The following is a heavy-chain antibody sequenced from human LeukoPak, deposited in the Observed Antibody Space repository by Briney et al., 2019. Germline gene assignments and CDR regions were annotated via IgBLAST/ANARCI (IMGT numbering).Heavy chain of an antibody. V-gene: IGHV3-11*01. J-gene: IGHJ3*02. CDR1: GFTFSDYY. CDR3: ARDAYYYDSSSYYRNAFDI. D-gene: IGHD3-22*01. CDR2: IYGIDSTI. Sequence: GGSLRLSCAASGFTFSDYYMSWIRQAPGKGLEWLSYIYGIDSTISYAASVKGRFTISRDNAKNSLYLQMNSLRAEDTAVYYCARDAYYYDSSSYYRNAFDIWGQGTVVTVSS.